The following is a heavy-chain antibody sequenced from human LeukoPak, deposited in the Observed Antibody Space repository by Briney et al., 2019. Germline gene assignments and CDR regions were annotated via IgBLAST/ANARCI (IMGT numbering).Heavy chain of an antibody. D-gene: IGHD2-21*02. J-gene: IGHJ3*02. CDR3: TTRYCGGDCRDAFDI. Sequence: GGSLRLSCAASGFTFSNAWMSWVRQAPGKGLEWVGRIKSKTDGGTTDYAAPVKGRFTISSDDSKNTLYLQMNSLKTEDTAVYYCTTRYCGGDCRDAFDIWGQGTMVTVSS. CDR1: GFTFSNAW. CDR2: IKSKTDGGTT. V-gene: IGHV3-15*01.